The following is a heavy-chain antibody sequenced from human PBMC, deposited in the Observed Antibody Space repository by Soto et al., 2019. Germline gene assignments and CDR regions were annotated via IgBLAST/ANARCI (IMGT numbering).Heavy chain of an antibody. Sequence: KPSETLSLTCAVYGGSFSGYYWSWIRQPPGKGLEWIGEINHSGSTNYNPSLKSRVTLSLGTSRNQLSLKLSSVTAADTAMYYCTRVGGYYGDYPNFDYWGPGTLVTVSS. CDR3: TRVGGYYGDYPNFDY. CDR2: INHSGST. V-gene: IGHV4-34*01. J-gene: IGHJ4*02. CDR1: GGSFSGYY. D-gene: IGHD4-17*01.